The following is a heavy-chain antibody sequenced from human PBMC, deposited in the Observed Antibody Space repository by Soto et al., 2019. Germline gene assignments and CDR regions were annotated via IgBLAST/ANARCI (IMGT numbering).Heavy chain of an antibody. V-gene: IGHV1-8*01. D-gene: IGHD6-13*01. J-gene: IGHJ5*02. Sequence: QVQLVQSGAEVREPGASVKVSCKASGYSFTSLDINWVRQTTGQGLEWMGWMQPSSGRTGYAQKFQGRVTMTRDTSISTAYMELSRLRSDDTAVYYCARRYSSSWYWFDPWGQGTLVTVSS. CDR1: GYSFTSLD. CDR2: MQPSSGRT. CDR3: ARRYSSSWYWFDP.